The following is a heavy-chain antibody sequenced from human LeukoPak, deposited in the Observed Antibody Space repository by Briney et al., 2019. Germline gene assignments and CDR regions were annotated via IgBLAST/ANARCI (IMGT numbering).Heavy chain of an antibody. CDR1: GGSISSYY. Sequence: SETLSLTCTVSGGSISSYYWSWIRQPPGKGLEWIGYIYYSGSTNYNPSLKSRVTISVDTSKNQFYLKLSSVTAADTAVYYCARTYYYDSSGGPMRYYYYYGMDVWGQGTTVTVSS. D-gene: IGHD3-22*01. V-gene: IGHV4-59*01. J-gene: IGHJ6*02. CDR2: IYYSGST. CDR3: ARTYYYDSSGGPMRYYYYYGMDV.